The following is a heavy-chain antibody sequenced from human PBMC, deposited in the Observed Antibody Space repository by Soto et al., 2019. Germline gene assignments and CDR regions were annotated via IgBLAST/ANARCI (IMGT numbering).Heavy chain of an antibody. V-gene: IGHV1-18*01. CDR1: GYALTSSG. CDR2: ISAYNGNT. Sequence: APVKLSSKASGYALTSSGITWVRQAPGQGLEWMGWISAYNGNTNYAQKLQGRVTMTTDTSTSTAYMELRSLRSDDTAVYYCARRYNWNDPSGAFDIWGQGTMVTVSS. CDR3: ARRYNWNDPSGAFDI. D-gene: IGHD1-1*01. J-gene: IGHJ3*02.